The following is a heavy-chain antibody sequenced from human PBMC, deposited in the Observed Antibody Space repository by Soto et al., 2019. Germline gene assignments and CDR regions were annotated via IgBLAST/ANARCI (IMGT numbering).Heavy chain of an antibody. J-gene: IGHJ4*02. CDR2: IWYDGSNK. V-gene: IGHV3-33*03. Sequence: PGGSLRLSCAASGFTFSSYGMHWVRQAPGKGLEWVAVIWYDGSNKYYADSVKGRFTISRDKSKNTLYLQMNSLRAEDTALYYCAKSFSSNWYDYFDYWGQGSLVTVSS. D-gene: IGHD6-13*01. CDR3: AKSFSSNWYDYFDY. CDR1: GFTFSSYG.